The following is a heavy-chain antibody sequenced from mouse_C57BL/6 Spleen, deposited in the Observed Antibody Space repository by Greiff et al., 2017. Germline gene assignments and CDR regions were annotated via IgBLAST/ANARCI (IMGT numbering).Heavy chain of an antibody. Sequence: QVQLQQPGAELVRPGSSVKLSCKASGYTFTSYWMHWVKQRPIQGLEWIGNIDPSDSETHYNQKFKDKATLTVDKSSSTAYMQLSSLTSEDSAVYYCARSYYSNWRGMDYWGQGTSVTVSS. CDR2: IDPSDSET. V-gene: IGHV1-52*01. J-gene: IGHJ4*01. D-gene: IGHD2-5*01. CDR1: GYTFTSYW. CDR3: ARSYYSNWRGMDY.